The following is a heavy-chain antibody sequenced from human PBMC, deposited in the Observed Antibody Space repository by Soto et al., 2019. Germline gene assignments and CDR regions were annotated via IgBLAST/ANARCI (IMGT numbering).Heavy chain of an antibody. D-gene: IGHD3-10*01. V-gene: IGHV3-23*01. CDR3: AFDFFGVNRDLFAC. Sequence: GRTPRLSSAASGFTFSSYAMSWARQAPGKGLEWVSAISGSGGSTYYADSVKGRFTISRDNSKNTLYLQMNSLRAEDTAVYYCAFDFFGVNRDLFACWTQRSLVTGSA. J-gene: IGHJ4*01. CDR2: ISGSGGST. CDR1: GFTFSSYA.